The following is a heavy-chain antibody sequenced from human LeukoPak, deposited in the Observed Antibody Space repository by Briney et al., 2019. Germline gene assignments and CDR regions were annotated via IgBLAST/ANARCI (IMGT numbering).Heavy chain of an antibody. CDR1: GYSVSSKSVA. J-gene: IGHJ4*02. CDR2: TYYRSKWYN. CDR3: AREESESYTIDF. Sequence: SQTLSLTCVISGYSVSSKSVAWTWMRQSPSRCLEWVGRTYYRSKWYNDYAISVKSRITINPDTSRDQFSLQLNSVTPEDTALYYCAREESESYTIDFWGQGTLVTVSS. D-gene: IGHD1-26*01. V-gene: IGHV6-1*01.